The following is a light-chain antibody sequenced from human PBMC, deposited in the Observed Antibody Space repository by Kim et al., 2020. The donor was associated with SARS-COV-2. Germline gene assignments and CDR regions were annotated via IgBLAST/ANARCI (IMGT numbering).Light chain of an antibody. CDR2: KAS. CDR1: KSISNW. J-gene: IGKJ4*01. V-gene: IGKV1-5*03. CDR3: QQFNSYPVT. Sequence: ASVGDRVTITCRASKSISNWLAWYQQKPGRAPNLLIYKASTLESGVPSRFSGSGSGTEFTLTISSLQPDDFATYYCQQFNSYPVTFGGGTKVDIK.